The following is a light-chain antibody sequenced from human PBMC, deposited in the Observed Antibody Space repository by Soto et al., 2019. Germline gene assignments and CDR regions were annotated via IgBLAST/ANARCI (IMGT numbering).Light chain of an antibody. Sequence: QSVLTQPASVSGSPGQSITISCTGTSSDVGGYTYVSWYQQHPGKAPKLTIYEVSNRPSGISNRFSGSKSGNTASLTISGLQAEDEAHYYCSSYTSSITLVFGTGTKVTVL. CDR1: SSDVGGYTY. J-gene: IGLJ1*01. V-gene: IGLV2-14*01. CDR3: SSYTSSITLV. CDR2: EVS.